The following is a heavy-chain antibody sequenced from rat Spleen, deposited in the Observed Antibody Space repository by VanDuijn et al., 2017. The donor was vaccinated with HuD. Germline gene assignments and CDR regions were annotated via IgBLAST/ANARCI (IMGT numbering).Heavy chain of an antibody. CDR2: IWSGGST. J-gene: IGHJ4*01. V-gene: IGHV2-16*01. D-gene: IGHD1-4*01. CDR1: GFSLTSYG. Sequence: QVQLKESGPGLVQPSQTLSLTCTVSGFSLTSYGVSWVRQPPGKGLEWIGAIWSGGSTDYNSALKSRLSISRDTSKSQVLLKMNSLQTEDTAMYFCARMRVPGYNYGYVMDAWGQGASVTVSS. CDR3: ARMRVPGYNYGYVMDA.